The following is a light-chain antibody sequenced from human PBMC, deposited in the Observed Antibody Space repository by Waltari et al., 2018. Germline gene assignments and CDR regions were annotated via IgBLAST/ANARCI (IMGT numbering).Light chain of an antibody. CDR2: GAS. CDR1: QSVNKNY. J-gene: IGKJ3*01. V-gene: IGKV3-20*01. Sequence: EVVLTQSPGTLSVSPGERATLSCRASQSVNKNYVAWYQQRPGQAPKLRIYGASTRATDIPTRFSGSGSGTDFTLTITRLGPEDFAVYFCQQYGTSPFTFGPGTKVDLK. CDR3: QQYGTSPFT.